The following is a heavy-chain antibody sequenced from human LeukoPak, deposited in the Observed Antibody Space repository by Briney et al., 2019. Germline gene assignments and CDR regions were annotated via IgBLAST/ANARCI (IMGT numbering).Heavy chain of an antibody. CDR1: GITLSNYG. D-gene: IGHD3-22*01. J-gene: IGHJ4*02. CDR2: ISDSGGRT. CDR3: AKRGVVIRVILVGFHKEAYYFDS. Sequence: GGSLRLSCAVSGITLSNYGMSWVRQAPGKGLEWVAGISDSGGRTNYADSVKGRYTISRDNPKNTLYLQMNSLRAEDTAVYFCAKRGVVIRVILVGFHKEAYYFDSWGQGALVTVSS. V-gene: IGHV3-23*01.